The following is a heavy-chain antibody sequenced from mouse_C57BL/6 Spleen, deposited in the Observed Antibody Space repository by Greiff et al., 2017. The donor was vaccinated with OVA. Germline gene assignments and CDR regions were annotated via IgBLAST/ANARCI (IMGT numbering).Heavy chain of an antibody. CDR1: GFTFSDYG. CDR2: ISSGSSTI. V-gene: IGHV5-17*01. Sequence: EVKLVESGGGLVKPGGSLKLSCAASGFTFSDYGMHWVRQAPEKGLEWVAYISSGSSTIYYADTVKGRFTISRDNAKNTLFLQMTSLRSEDTAMYYCAREGVYYYDGYWYFDVWGTGTTVTVSS. CDR3: AREGVYYYDGYWYFDV. J-gene: IGHJ1*03. D-gene: IGHD2-4*01.